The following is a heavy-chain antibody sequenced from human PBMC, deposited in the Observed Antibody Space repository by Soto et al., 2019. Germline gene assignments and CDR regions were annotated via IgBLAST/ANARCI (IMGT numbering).Heavy chain of an antibody. D-gene: IGHD6-13*01. J-gene: IGHJ5*02. CDR1: GFTFDDYG. CDR2: INWNGGST. V-gene: IGHV3-20*01. CDR3: ARRGAAAGTEFFDP. Sequence: EVQLVESGGGVVRPGGSLRLSCAVSGFTFDDYGMTWVRQAPGKGLEWVSGINWNGGSTGYADSVKGRFTISRDNSKNSLYLQMNSLRAEDKAFYHCARRGAAAGTEFFDPWGQGTLVIVSS.